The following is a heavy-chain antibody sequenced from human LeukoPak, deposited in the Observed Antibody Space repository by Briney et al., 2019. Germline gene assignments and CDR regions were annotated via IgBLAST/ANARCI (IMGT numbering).Heavy chain of an antibody. V-gene: IGHV3-33*01. CDR2: IWSDGSNK. CDR1: GFRFSTYG. CDR3: ARDPVENSRSSDLYYFQY. J-gene: IGHJ4*02. D-gene: IGHD6-6*01. Sequence: GGFLRLSCAASGFRFSTYGMHWVRQAPGKGPEWVAVIWSDGSNKYYSDSLKGRFTISRDNSKNTLYLQMNSLRADDTAIYCCARDPVENSRSSDLYYFQYWGQGTLVTVSS.